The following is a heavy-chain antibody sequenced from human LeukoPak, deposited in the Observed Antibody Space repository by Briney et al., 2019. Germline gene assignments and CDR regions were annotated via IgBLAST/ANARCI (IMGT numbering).Heavy chain of an antibody. CDR3: ARDKAVTTELTQYFQH. D-gene: IGHD4-11*01. Sequence: ASVKVSCKTSGYTFTNYGVSWVRQAPGQGLEWMGWISAYNGYTNYAQKLQVRVTMTTDTSTSKAYMELRSLTSANTAVYYCARDKAVTTELTQYFQHWGQGTLVTVSS. CDR2: ISAYNGYT. CDR1: GYTFTNYG. J-gene: IGHJ1*01. V-gene: IGHV1-18*01.